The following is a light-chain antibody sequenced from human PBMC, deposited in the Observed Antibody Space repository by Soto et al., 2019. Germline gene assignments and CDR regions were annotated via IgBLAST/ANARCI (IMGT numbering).Light chain of an antibody. CDR1: QAISSY. V-gene: IGKV1-8*01. CDR2: AAS. J-gene: IGKJ4*01. CDR3: QQYFSYPLT. Sequence: AIRMTQSPTSLSASTGDRVTITCRASQAISSYLAWYQQKPGKAPKLLIYAASTLQSGVPSRFSGSGSGSDFTLTISCLQSEDFATYNCQQYFSYPLTFGGGTKVDIK.